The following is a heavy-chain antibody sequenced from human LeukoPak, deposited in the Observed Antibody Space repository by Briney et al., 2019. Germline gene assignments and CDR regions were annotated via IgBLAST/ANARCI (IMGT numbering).Heavy chain of an antibody. D-gene: IGHD5-12*01. Sequence: PSETLSLTCAVYGGSFSGYYWSWIRQPPGKGLEWIGEINHSGSTNYNPSLKSRVTISVDTSKNQFSLKLSSVTAADTAVYYCARGRGVDIVATTDYYGMDVWGQGTTVTVSS. J-gene: IGHJ6*02. V-gene: IGHV4-34*01. CDR1: GGSFSGYY. CDR2: INHSGST. CDR3: ARGRGVDIVATTDYYGMDV.